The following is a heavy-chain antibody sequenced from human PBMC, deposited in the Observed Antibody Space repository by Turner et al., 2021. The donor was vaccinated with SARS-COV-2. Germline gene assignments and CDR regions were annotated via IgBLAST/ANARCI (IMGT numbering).Heavy chain of an antibody. J-gene: IGHJ6*02. CDR2: IYSGGST. CDR1: GFTVSSNY. D-gene: IGHD1-1*01. V-gene: IGHV3-53*01. Sequence: EVQLVESGGGLLQPGGSLRLSCAASGFTVSSNYMSWVRQAPGKGLEWVSVIYSGGSTYYADSVKGRVTISRDNSKNTLYLQMNSLRAEDTAVYYCARDGAWKPEGMDVWGQGTTVTVSS. CDR3: ARDGAWKPEGMDV.